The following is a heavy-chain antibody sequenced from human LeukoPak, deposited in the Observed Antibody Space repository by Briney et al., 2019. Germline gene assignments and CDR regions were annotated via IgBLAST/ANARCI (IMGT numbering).Heavy chain of an antibody. V-gene: IGHV3-48*04. CDR3: ARAMSTFGGVRNYFDS. D-gene: IGHD3-16*01. CDR1: GFTFSGHN. J-gene: IGHJ4*02. Sequence: GGSPRLSCAASGFTFSGHNMNWVRQAPGKGLEWIAFVSISSGTIYYADSVNGRFRISRDNAKSSLDLEMNSLRAEDTAVYYCARAMSTFGGVRNYFDSWGQGTLVTVSS. CDR2: VSISSGTI.